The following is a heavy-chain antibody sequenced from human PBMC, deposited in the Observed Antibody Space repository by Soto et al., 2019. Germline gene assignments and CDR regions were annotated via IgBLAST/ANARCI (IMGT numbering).Heavy chain of an antibody. V-gene: IGHV3-48*01. CDR1: GFTFSSYS. D-gene: IGHD6-13*01. J-gene: IGHJ5*02. Sequence: PGGSLRLSCAASGFTFSSYSMNWVRQAPGKGLEWVSYISSSSSTIYYADSVKGRFTISRDNAKNSLYLQMNSLRAEDTAVYYCASTSSSWYVWFDPWGQGTLVTVSS. CDR3: ASTSSSWYVWFDP. CDR2: ISSSSSTI.